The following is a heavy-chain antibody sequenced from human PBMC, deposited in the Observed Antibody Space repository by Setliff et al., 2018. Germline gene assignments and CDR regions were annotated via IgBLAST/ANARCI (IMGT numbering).Heavy chain of an antibody. D-gene: IGHD1-26*01. Sequence: GGSLRLSCAASGFTFSSSSMTWVRQDPGKGLEWVSSITGSGGGTYYADSVKGRFIVSRDNSKNTLYLEMNNLRAEDSAVYYCARRGATAFDFWGLGTLVTVSS. CDR3: ARRGATAFDF. V-gene: IGHV3-23*01. J-gene: IGHJ4*02. CDR2: ITGSGGGT. CDR1: GFTFSSSS.